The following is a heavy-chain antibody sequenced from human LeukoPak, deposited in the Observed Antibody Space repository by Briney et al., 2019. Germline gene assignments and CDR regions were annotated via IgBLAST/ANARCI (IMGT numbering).Heavy chain of an antibody. CDR3: ARDIYDILTGYYIDY. Sequence: GGSLRLSCAASGFTFSSYAMHWVRQAPGKGLEWVAVKSYDGSNKYYADSVKGRFTISRDNSKNTLYLQMNSLRAEDTAVYYCARDIYDILTGYYIDYWGQGTLVTVSS. J-gene: IGHJ4*02. V-gene: IGHV3-30*04. CDR1: GFTFSSYA. CDR2: KSYDGSNK. D-gene: IGHD3-9*01.